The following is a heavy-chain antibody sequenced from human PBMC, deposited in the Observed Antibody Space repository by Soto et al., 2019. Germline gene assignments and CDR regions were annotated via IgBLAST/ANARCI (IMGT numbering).Heavy chain of an antibody. CDR2: IIPIFGTA. CDR1: GGTFSSYA. Sequence: SVKVSCKASGGTFSSYAISWVRQAPGQGLEWMGGIIPIFGTANYAQKLQGRVTITADESTSTAYMELSSLRSEDTAVYYCARREGDFWSGYYYYYYGMDVWGQGTTVTVSS. D-gene: IGHD3-3*01. J-gene: IGHJ6*02. CDR3: ARREGDFWSGYYYYYYGMDV. V-gene: IGHV1-69*13.